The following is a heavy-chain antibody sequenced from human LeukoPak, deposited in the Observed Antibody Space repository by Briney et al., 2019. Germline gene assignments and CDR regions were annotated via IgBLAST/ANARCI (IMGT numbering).Heavy chain of an antibody. V-gene: IGHV1-46*01. Sequence: ASVKVSCKASGYTFTSYYIHWMRQAPGQGLEWMGIINPSGGSTSYAQKFQGRVTMTTDTSTSTVYMELSSLKSEDTAVYYCARDPPYSSVARRFDYWGQGTLVTVSS. CDR1: GYTFTSYY. J-gene: IGHJ4*02. D-gene: IGHD6-19*01. CDR3: ARDPPYSSVARRFDY. CDR2: INPSGGST.